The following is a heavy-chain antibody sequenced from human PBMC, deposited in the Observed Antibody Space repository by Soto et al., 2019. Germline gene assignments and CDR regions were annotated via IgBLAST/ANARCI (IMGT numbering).Heavy chain of an antibody. Sequence: EVQLLESGGGLVQPGGSLRLSCAASGFTFSSYAMSWVRQAPGKGLEWVSAISGSGGSTYYADSVKGRFTISRDNSKNTLYLQMNSLRAEDTAVYYCAKDRPPDYYDSSGYYAYWGQGILVTVSS. CDR2: ISGSGGST. CDR3: AKDRPPDYYDSSGYYAY. V-gene: IGHV3-23*01. D-gene: IGHD3-22*01. J-gene: IGHJ4*02. CDR1: GFTFSSYA.